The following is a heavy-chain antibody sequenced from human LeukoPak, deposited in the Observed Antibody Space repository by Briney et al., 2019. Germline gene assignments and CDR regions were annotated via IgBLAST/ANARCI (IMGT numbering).Heavy chain of an antibody. CDR1: GGSIINSNW. D-gene: IGHD3-22*01. CDR2: IDHSGST. J-gene: IGHJ5*02. CDR3: ARALLRPWFDP. V-gene: IGHV4-4*02. Sequence: SGTLSLTCAVSGGSIINSNWWSWVRQPPGKGLEWIGEIDHSGSTSYNPSLKSRVTISVDTSKNQFSLKLSSVTAADTAVYYCARALLRPWFDPWGQGTLVTVSS.